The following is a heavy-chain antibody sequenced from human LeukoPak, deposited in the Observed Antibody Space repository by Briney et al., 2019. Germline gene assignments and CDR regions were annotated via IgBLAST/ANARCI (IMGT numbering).Heavy chain of an antibody. V-gene: IGHV4-39*01. J-gene: IGHJ4*02. CDR3: VRGSTLRHYQY. CDR2: IYYSGST. Sequence: SETLSLTCTVSGSSISSTTYYWGWIRRPPGKGLEWIGSIYYSGSTYYNPSLKSRVTVSVDTSKNQFSLNLSSVTAADTAVYYCVRGSTLRHYQYWGQGTLVTVSS. CDR1: GSSISSTTYY. D-gene: IGHD3-16*01.